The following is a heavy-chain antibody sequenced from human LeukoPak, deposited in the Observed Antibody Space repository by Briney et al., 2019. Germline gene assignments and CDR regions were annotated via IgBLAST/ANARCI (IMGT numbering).Heavy chain of an antibody. V-gene: IGHV3-23*01. J-gene: IGHJ4*02. CDR1: GFTFSSYA. Sequence: GGSLRLSCAASGFTFSSYAMSWVRQAPGKGLEWVSAISGSGGSTYYADSVKGRSTISRDNSKNTLYLQMNSLRAEDTAVYYCANHPYYYDSSGYFDYWGQGTLVTVSS. CDR3: ANHPYYYDSSGYFDY. D-gene: IGHD3-22*01. CDR2: ISGSGGST.